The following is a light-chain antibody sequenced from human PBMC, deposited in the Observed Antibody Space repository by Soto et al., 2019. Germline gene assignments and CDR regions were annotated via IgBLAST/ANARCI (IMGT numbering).Light chain of an antibody. Sequence: EIVLTQSPGTLSLSPGESAALSCRASQSISNNFLAWYQRKPGQAPRLLIYGASYRAPDIPYRFSGSGSGTDFTLTITRLEPDDFAVYYCQQYGGSPPTFGQGTTVEVK. V-gene: IGKV3-20*01. J-gene: IGKJ1*01. CDR2: GAS. CDR3: QQYGGSPPT. CDR1: QSISNNF.